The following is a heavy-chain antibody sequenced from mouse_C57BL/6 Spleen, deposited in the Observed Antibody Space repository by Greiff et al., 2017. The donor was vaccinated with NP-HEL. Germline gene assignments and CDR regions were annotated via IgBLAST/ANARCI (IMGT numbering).Heavy chain of an antibody. CDR2: IDPSDSDT. Sequence: VQLQQPGAELVMPGASVKLSCKASGYTFTSYWMHWVKQRPGQGLEWIGEIDPSDSDTNYNQKFKGKSTLTVDKSSSTAYMQLSSLTSEDSAVYYCARGDGYYGAYWGQGTLVTVSA. J-gene: IGHJ3*01. V-gene: IGHV1-69*01. D-gene: IGHD2-3*01. CDR1: GYTFTSYW. CDR3: ARGDGYYGAY.